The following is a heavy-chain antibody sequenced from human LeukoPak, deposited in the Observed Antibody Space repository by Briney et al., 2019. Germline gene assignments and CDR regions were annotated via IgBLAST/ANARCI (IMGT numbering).Heavy chain of an antibody. CDR3: ARTYGSGSLDY. D-gene: IGHD2-15*01. CDR2: ISGSGDDI. V-gene: IGHV3-48*01. J-gene: IGHJ4*02. Sequence: PGGSLRLSCAASGFNFNNHNMIWVRQAPGKGLQWVSNISGSGDDIFYADPVQGRFTSSQDNATDSVYLQMNSLRAEDTVVYYCARTYGSGSLDYGGEGTLVTVSS. CDR1: GFNFNNHN.